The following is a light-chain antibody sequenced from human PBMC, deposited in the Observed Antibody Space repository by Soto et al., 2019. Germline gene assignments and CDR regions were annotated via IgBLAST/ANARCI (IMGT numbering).Light chain of an antibody. J-gene: IGKJ1*01. Sequence: DIQVTQSPSSLSASIGDRVTITCRASQSIDNDLNWYQQKAGKAPTLLIYDASSLYSWVPSRFSGGGSGTDFALTISSLEPEDFATYYCQQSFRTPRTFGQGTKVDIK. CDR1: QSIDND. CDR2: DAS. CDR3: QQSFRTPRT. V-gene: IGKV1-39*01.